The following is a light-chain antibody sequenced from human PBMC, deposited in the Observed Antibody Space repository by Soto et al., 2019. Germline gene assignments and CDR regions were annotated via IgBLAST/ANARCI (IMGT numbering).Light chain of an antibody. CDR1: SSDVGGYNY. CDR2: DVN. CDR3: KSYTGINNWV. J-gene: IGLJ3*02. V-gene: IGLV2-8*01. Sequence: QSALTQPPSASGSPGQSVTISCTGTSSDVGGYNYVSWYHQHPGKAPKVMIYDVNKRPSGVPDRFSGSKSGNTASLTVSGLQAEDEADYYCKSYTGINNWVFGGGTKLTVL.